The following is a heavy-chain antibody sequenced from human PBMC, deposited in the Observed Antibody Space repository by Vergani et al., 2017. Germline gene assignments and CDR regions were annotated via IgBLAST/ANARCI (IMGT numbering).Heavy chain of an antibody. Sequence: QVQLVQSGAEVKKPGSSVKVSCKASGGTFSSYAISWVRQAPGQGLEWMGGIIPIFGTANYAQKFQGRVTMTRDTSISTAYMELSRLRSDDTAVYYCARDRSWELLVVGAFDIWGQGTMVTVSS. D-gene: IGHD1-26*01. V-gene: IGHV1-69*05. J-gene: IGHJ3*02. CDR1: GGTFSSYA. CDR3: ARDRSWELLVVGAFDI. CDR2: IIPIFGTA.